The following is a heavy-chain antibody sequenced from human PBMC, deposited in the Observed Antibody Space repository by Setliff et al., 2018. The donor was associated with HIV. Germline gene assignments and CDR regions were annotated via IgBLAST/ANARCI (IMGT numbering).Heavy chain of an antibody. Sequence: PGGSLRLSCAASGFLFHTYWMSWVRQAPGKGLEWVANIKEDGSEKYYVDSVKGRFTISRDNAENSLYLQMNSLRAEDTAVYYCAKEVSRYCSSTSCGTGAFGIWGQGTMVTVSS. J-gene: IGHJ3*02. V-gene: IGHV3-7*01. CDR1: GFLFHTYW. CDR3: AKEVSRYCSSTSCGTGAFGI. D-gene: IGHD2-2*01. CDR2: IKEDGSEK.